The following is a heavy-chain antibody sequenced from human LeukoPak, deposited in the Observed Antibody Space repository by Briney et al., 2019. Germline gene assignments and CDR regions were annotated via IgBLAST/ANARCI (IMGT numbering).Heavy chain of an antibody. Sequence: PSETLSLTCTVSGGSISSYYWSWIRQPPGKGLEWIGYIYYSGSTNYNPSLKSRVTISVDTSKNQFSLKLSSVTAADTAVYYCAREYSNYGGYYYMDVWGKGTTVTVSS. V-gene: IGHV4-59*01. D-gene: IGHD4-11*01. CDR1: GGSISSYY. J-gene: IGHJ6*03. CDR3: AREYSNYGGYYYMDV. CDR2: IYYSGST.